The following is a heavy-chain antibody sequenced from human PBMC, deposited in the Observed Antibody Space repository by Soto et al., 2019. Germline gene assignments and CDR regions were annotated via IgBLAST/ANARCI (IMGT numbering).Heavy chain of an antibody. CDR1: GGTFSSYA. J-gene: IGHJ4*02. D-gene: IGHD2-21*02. Sequence: QVQLVQSGAEVKKPGSSVKVSCKASGGTFSSYAISWVRQAPGQGLEWMGGIIPIFGTANYAQKFQGRVTITADESMSTAYMELSSLRSEDTAVYYCARDGGAYCGGDCYEYYFDYWGQGTLVTVSS. CDR3: ARDGGAYCGGDCYEYYFDY. CDR2: IIPIFGTA. V-gene: IGHV1-69*01.